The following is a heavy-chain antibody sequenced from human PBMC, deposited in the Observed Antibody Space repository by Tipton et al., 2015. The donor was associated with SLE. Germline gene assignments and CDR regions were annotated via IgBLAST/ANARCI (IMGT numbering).Heavy chain of an antibody. CDR1: GGSFSGYY. V-gene: IGHV4-34*01. Sequence: TLSLTCAVYGGSFSGYYWSWIRQPPGKGLEWIGEINHSGSTNYNPSLKSRVTISVDMSKNQFSLKLSSVTAADTAVYYCARDLRFVEGALDYWGQGALVSVSS. CDR3: ARDLRFVEGALDY. CDR2: INHSGST. D-gene: IGHD3-3*01. J-gene: IGHJ4*02.